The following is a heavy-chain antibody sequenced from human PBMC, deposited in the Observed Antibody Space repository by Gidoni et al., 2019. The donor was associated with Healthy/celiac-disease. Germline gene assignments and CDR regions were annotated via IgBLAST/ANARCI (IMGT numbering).Heavy chain of an antibody. CDR3: AIAARPGGSMDV. J-gene: IGHJ6*02. D-gene: IGHD6-6*01. V-gene: IGHV1-69*02. CDR1: GCTFSSYT. CDR2: IIPILGIA. Sequence: QVQLVQSGAAVKKPVSSVKVSCKASGCTFSSYTISWVRQAPGQGLEWMGRIIPILGIANYAQKFKGRVTSTADKSTSTDYMELSSLRSEDTAVYYCAIAARPGGSMDVWGQGTTVTVSS.